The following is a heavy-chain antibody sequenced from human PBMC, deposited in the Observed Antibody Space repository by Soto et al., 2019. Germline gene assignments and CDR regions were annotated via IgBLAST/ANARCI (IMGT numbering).Heavy chain of an antibody. J-gene: IGHJ4*02. CDR1: GFTFSIND. Sequence: GGSLRLSCAASGFTFSINDMHWVRQAPGRGLEWVAVISNDGNNKYYADSVKGRSTLSRDNSKNMVYLQMDSLRVEDTAVYFCAKDHQTYNWDYLFDSWGPGTL. V-gene: IGHV3-30*18. CDR3: AKDHQTYNWDYLFDS. D-gene: IGHD1-7*01. CDR2: ISNDGNNK.